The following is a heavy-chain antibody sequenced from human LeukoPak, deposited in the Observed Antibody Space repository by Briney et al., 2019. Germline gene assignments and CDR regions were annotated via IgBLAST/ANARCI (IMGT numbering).Heavy chain of an antibody. CDR1: GGSISSSSYY. Sequence: SETLSLTCTVSGGSISSSSYYWGWIRQPPGKGLEWFGSIYCSGSTYYNPSLKSRVTISVDTSKNQFSLKLSSVTAADTAVYYCARDADYGDSYFDYWGQGTLVTVSS. D-gene: IGHD4-17*01. J-gene: IGHJ4*02. V-gene: IGHV4-39*07. CDR3: ARDADYGDSYFDY. CDR2: IYCSGST.